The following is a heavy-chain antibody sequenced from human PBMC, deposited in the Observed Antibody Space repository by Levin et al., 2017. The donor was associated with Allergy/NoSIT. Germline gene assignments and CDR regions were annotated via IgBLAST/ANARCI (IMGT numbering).Heavy chain of an antibody. CDR2: SRNKANSYTT. V-gene: IGHV3-72*01. CDR3: ARPAAGTTPKDFDN. J-gene: IGHJ4*02. Sequence: GGSLRLSCAASGFSFNDHYIDWVRQAPGKGLEWVGLSRNKANSYTTEYAASVKGRFTISRDDSKNSVYLQMNSLNTEDTAVYYCARPAAGTTPKDFDNWGRGTLVTVSS. D-gene: IGHD1-1*01. CDR1: GFSFNDHY.